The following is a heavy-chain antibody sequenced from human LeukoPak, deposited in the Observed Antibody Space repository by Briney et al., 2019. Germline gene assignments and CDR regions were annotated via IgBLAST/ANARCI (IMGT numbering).Heavy chain of an antibody. CDR2: IYTSGST. D-gene: IGHD3-22*01. J-gene: IGHJ4*02. CDR3: ASGTDYYDSSGYLVY. CDR1: GGSISSYY. V-gene: IGHV4-4*09. Sequence: SETLSLTCSVSGGSISSYYWSWIRQPPGKGLEWIGYIYTSGSTNNNPSLKSRVTISADTSKNQFSLKLSSVTAADTAVYYCASGTDYYDSSGYLVYWGQGTLVTVSS.